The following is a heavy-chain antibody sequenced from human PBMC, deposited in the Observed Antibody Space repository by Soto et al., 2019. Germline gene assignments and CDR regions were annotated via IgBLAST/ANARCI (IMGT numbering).Heavy chain of an antibody. CDR1: GFTVSSKY. Sequence: GGSLRLSCAASGFTVSSKYMTWVRQAPGKGLEWVSSISESGATTYYADFVKGRFTASRDNSENTQFLQMDDLTVEDTGVYYCASGPYGSGSYPLEYWGQGTLVTVSS. CDR2: ISESGATT. J-gene: IGHJ4*02. V-gene: IGHV3-23*01. D-gene: IGHD3-10*01. CDR3: ASGPYGSGSYPLEY.